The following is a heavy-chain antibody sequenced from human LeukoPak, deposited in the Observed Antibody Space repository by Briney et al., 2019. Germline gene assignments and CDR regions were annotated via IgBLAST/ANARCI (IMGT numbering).Heavy chain of an antibody. J-gene: IGHJ3*01. CDR2: IIVGSGAT. CDR1: GFTFSTSA. CDR3: AAELYGVYTDCCTFHL. D-gene: IGHD4-17*01. Sequence: ASVKVSCKTSGFTFSTSAVQWVRQARGQRLEWIGWIIVGSGATNYAQSLQGRFTITRDTSTNTAYMELSSLGSEDSAVYYCAAELYGVYTDCCTFHLWGQGTMVTVPS. V-gene: IGHV1-58*01.